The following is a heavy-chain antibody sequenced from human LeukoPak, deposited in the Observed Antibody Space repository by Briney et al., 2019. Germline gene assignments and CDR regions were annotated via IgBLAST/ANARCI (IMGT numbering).Heavy chain of an antibody. D-gene: IGHD1-26*01. Sequence: ASVKVSCKASGYTFTGYYMYWVRQAPGQGLEWMGWINPNIGGTNYAQKFQGRVTMTRDTSISTAYMELSRLRSDDTAVYYCARGGATTWYYYYYMDVWGKGTTVTVSS. CDR3: ARGGATTWYYYYYMDV. J-gene: IGHJ6*03. CDR1: GYTFTGYY. CDR2: INPNIGGT. V-gene: IGHV1-2*02.